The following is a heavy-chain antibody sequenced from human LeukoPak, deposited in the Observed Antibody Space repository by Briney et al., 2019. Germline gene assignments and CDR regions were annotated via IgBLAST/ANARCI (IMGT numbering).Heavy chain of an antibody. CDR3: ARRVGSSPYYYYMDV. D-gene: IGHD6-6*01. J-gene: IGHJ6*03. V-gene: IGHV5-51*01. Sequence: GESLKISCKGSGYSFTSYWIGWVRQMPGKGLEWMGIIYPGGSDTRYSPSFQGQATISADKSISTAYLQWSSLKASDTAMYYCARRVGSSPYYYYMDVWGKGTTVTVSS. CDR1: GYSFTSYW. CDR2: IYPGGSDT.